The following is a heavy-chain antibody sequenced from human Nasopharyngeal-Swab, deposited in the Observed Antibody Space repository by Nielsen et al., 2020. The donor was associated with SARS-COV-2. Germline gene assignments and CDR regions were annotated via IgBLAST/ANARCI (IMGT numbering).Heavy chain of an antibody. J-gene: IGHJ6*02. V-gene: IGHV3-74*01. CDR3: ARDKVVVVPAAIYYYDMDV. CDR1: GFTFSSYW. Sequence: GESLKISCAASGFTFSSYWMHRVRQAPGKGVVWVSRINSAGSSTSYQVSVRSRFTISRDNAKNTLYLQMNSLRAEDTAVYYCARDKVVVVPAAIYYYDMDVWGQGTTVTVSS. CDR2: INSAGSST. D-gene: IGHD2-2*01.